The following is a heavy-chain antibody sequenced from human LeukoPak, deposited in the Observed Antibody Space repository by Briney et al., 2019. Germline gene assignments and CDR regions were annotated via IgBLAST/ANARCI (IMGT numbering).Heavy chain of an antibody. CDR1: GSTFSSYA. J-gene: IGHJ4*02. V-gene: IGHV1-69*05. D-gene: IGHD3-22*01. Sequence: SVKVSCKASGSTFSSYAISWVRQAPGQGLEWMGGIIPIFGTANYAQKFQGRVTITTDESTSTAYMELSSLRSEDTAVYYCARLWDYSSGYNDYWGQGTLVTVSS. CDR2: IIPIFGTA. CDR3: ARLWDYSSGYNDY.